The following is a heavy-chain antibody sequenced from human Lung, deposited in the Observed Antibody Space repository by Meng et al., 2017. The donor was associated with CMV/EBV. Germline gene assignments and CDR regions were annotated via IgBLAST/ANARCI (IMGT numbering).Heavy chain of an antibody. CDR3: AKCSSTSCRYFDY. CDR2: MYSGGSST. D-gene: IGHD2-2*01. J-gene: IGHJ4*02. V-gene: IGHV3-23*03. Sequence: ESLKISCAASGFTFSRYGMSWVRRAPGKGLEWVSVMYSGGSSTFYADSVQGRFTISRDESKNTLYLQMNSLRAEDTALYYCAKCSSTSCRYFDYWGQGTLVTVSS. CDR1: GFTFSRYG.